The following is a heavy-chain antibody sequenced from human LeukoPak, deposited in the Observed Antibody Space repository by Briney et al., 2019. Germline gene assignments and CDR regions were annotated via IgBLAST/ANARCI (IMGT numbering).Heavy chain of an antibody. J-gene: IGHJ1*01. CDR1: GFTFSGSA. Sequence: GSLRLSCAASGFTFSGSAMHWVRQASGKGLEWVGRIRSKANSYATAYAASVKGRFTISRDDSKNTAYLQMNSLKTEDTAVYYCTSLYYDFWSGPTEYFQHWGQGTLVTVSS. CDR2: IRSKANSYAT. CDR3: TSLYYDFWSGPTEYFQH. D-gene: IGHD3-3*01. V-gene: IGHV3-73*01.